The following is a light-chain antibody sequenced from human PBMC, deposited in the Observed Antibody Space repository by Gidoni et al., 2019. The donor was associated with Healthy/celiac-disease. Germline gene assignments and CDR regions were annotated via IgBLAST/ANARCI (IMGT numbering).Light chain of an antibody. CDR2: GAS. CDR1: QSVSRSY. J-gene: IGKJ3*01. CDR3: QQYGSSPLT. V-gene: IGKV3-20*01. Sequence: EIVLTQYPGTLSLSPGERATLSCRASQSVSRSYLAWYQQKPVQAPRLLIYGASSRATGIPDRFSGSGSGTDFTLTISRLEPEDFAVYYCQQYGSSPLTFGPGTKVDIK.